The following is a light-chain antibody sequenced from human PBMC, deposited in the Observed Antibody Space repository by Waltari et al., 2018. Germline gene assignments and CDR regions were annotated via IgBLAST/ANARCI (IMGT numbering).Light chain of an antibody. CDR2: AAS. Sequence: EIVLTQSPATLSLSPGERATLSCRASQSARPYFTWYQQNPAQAPRLLLYAASHRAAAITARFSGSGSATDYTTTISSRAPEDSAIYYCQQRRNGPRQYTFGQGTKLEI. J-gene: IGKJ2*01. V-gene: IGKV3-11*01. CDR1: QSARPY. CDR3: QQRRNGPRQYT.